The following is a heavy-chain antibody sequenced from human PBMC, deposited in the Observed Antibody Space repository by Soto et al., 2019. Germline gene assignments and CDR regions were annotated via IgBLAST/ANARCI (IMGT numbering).Heavy chain of an antibody. D-gene: IGHD1-1*01. Sequence: PSETLSLTCAVSGASISSGSWWSWVRQSPNKGLEWIGEVYHSGSSSVSPSLKSRVTISVDKSKKEFYLKLSSVTAADTAVYYCAGQTSGISGHLYWGQGALVTVSA. V-gene: IGHV4-4*02. CDR1: GASISSGSW. CDR3: AGQTSGISGHLY. CDR2: VYHSGSS. J-gene: IGHJ4*02.